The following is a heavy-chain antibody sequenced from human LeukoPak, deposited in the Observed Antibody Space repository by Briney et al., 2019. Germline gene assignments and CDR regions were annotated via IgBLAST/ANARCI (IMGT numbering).Heavy chain of an antibody. CDR2: IWFDGSKE. V-gene: IGHV3-33*06. J-gene: IGHJ4*02. CDR1: GFTFSSYG. Sequence: PGGSLRLSCAASGFTFSSYGMHWVRQAPGKGLEWLAVIWFDGSKEYYADSVKGRFTISRDNSKNTLYLHMTSLRAEDTAVYFCAKASGSGYGSDYFAYWGQGTLVTVSS. D-gene: IGHD3-10*01. CDR3: AKASGSGYGSDYFAY.